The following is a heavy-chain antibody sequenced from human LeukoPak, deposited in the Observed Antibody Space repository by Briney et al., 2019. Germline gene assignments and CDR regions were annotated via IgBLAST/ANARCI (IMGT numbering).Heavy chain of an antibody. CDR1: GFTFSNYA. J-gene: IGHJ4*02. D-gene: IGHD4-23*01. Sequence: PGGSLRLSCAASGFTFSNYAMHWVRQAPAKGREWVGFISYDGSNKYHAASVKGRFTISRDHSKNTLYLQMNSLRLEDTAVYYCVRGYGGNGGDWGQGPLVTVSS. CDR3: VRGYGGNGGD. V-gene: IGHV3-30-3*01. CDR2: ISYDGSNK.